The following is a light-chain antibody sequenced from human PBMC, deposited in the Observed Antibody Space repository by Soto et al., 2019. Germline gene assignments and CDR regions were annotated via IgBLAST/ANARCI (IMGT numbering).Light chain of an antibody. CDR3: KAYAAINAYV. J-gene: IGLJ1*01. Sequence: QSALTQPPSASGSHGQSVTISCTGTKTDIGVYDFVSWYQHHPGQAPRLLIYEVVQRPSGVPDRFSGSKSGNTASLTVSGLQGADEADDLCKAYAAINAYVCGSATKV. V-gene: IGLV2-8*01. CDR2: EVV. CDR1: KTDIGVYDF.